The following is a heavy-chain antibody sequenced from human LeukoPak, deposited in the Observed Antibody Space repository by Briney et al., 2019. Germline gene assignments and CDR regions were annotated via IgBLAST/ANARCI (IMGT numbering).Heavy chain of an antibody. CDR3: ASYYYDSSGYYSFDY. CDR2: INHSGST. Sequence: KPSETLSLTCAVYGGSFSGYYWSWIRQPPGKGLEWIGEINHSGSTNYNPSLKSRVTISVDTSKNQFSLKLSSVTAADTAVYYCASYYYDSSGYYSFDYWGQGTLVTVSS. CDR1: GGSFSGYY. J-gene: IGHJ4*02. V-gene: IGHV4-34*01. D-gene: IGHD3-22*01.